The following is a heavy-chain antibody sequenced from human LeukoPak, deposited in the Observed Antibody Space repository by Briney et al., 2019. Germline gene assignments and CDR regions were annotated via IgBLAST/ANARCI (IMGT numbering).Heavy chain of an antibody. CDR1: GFTFSSYW. J-gene: IGHJ3*02. V-gene: IGHV3-7*01. Sequence: GGSLRLSCAASGFTFSSYWMSWVRQAPGKGLEWVANIKQDGSEKYYVDSVKGRFTISRDSAKNSLYLQMNSLRAEDTAVYYCARVDPLLSFDIWGQGTMVTVSS. CDR3: ARVDPLLSFDI. CDR2: IKQDGSEK. D-gene: IGHD2-21*01.